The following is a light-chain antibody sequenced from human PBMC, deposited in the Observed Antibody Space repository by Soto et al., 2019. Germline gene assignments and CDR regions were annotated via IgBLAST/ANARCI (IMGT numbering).Light chain of an antibody. CDR1: TSDVGGYNY. J-gene: IGLJ1*01. CDR2: EVS. V-gene: IGLV2-14*01. CDR3: LSQTTSISYV. Sequence: QSALTQPASVSGSPGQSITISCTGTTSDVGGYNYVSWYQQHPGKVPKLLIHEVSNRPSGVSNRFSGSKSGNTASLTISGLQAQDEAAYYCLSQTTSISYVSGTGTKLSVL.